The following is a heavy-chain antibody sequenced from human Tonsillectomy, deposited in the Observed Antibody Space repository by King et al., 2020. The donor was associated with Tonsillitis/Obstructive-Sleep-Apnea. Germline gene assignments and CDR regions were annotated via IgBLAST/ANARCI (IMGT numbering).Heavy chain of an antibody. CDR2: IYYSGST. Sequence: QLQESGPGLVKPSETLSLTCTVSGGSVSSGSYYWSWIRQPPGKGLEWIGYIYYSGSTNYNPSLKSRVTISVDTSKNQFSLKLSSVTAADTAVYYCARGGIPIFGVVTPAYWYFDLWGRGTLVTVSS. J-gene: IGHJ2*01. V-gene: IGHV4-61*01. CDR1: GGSVSSGSYY. D-gene: IGHD3-3*01. CDR3: ARGGIPIFGVVTPAYWYFDL.